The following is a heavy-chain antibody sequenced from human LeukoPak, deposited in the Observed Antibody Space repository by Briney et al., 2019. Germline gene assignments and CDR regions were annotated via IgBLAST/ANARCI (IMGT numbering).Heavy chain of an antibody. CDR3: ARGCSGGSCFGDFDY. Sequence: GGSLRLSCVASGFTFSSYGMNWLRQAPGKGLEWISYISSRSSTIYYADSVKGRFTISRDNAKNSLYLQMNSLRDEDTDVYYCARGCSGGSCFGDFDYWGQGTLGTVSS. CDR2: ISSRSSTI. D-gene: IGHD2-15*01. CDR1: GFTFSSYG. J-gene: IGHJ4*02. V-gene: IGHV3-48*02.